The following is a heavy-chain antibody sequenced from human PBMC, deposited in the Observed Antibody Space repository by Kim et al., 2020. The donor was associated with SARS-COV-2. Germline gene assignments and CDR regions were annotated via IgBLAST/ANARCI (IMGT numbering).Heavy chain of an antibody. V-gene: IGHV1-18*01. D-gene: IGHD3-16*01. J-gene: IGHJ5*02. Sequence: ASVKVSCKASGYVFTSYHITWVRQAPGQGLEWMGWISGYDGDTKYAQKFQGRVTMTADTSTSTAYMELMSLTSDDTAIYYCARVGGVPSPNWFGPWGQGTLVTVSS. CDR3: ARVGGVPSPNWFGP. CDR2: ISGYDGDT. CDR1: GYVFTSYH.